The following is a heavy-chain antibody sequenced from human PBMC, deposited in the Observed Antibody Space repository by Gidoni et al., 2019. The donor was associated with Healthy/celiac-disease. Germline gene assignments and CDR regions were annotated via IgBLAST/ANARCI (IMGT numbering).Heavy chain of an antibody. CDR3: ARGLYGSGKGGWFDP. CDR2: INHSGST. D-gene: IGHD3-10*01. CDR1: GGSFSGYY. Sequence: QVQLQQWGAGLLKPSETLSLTCAVYGGSFSGYYWSWSRQPPGKGLDWIGEINHSGSTNYNPSLKSRVTISVDTSKNQFSLKLSSVTAADTAVYYCARGLYGSGKGGWFDPWGQGTLVTVSS. V-gene: IGHV4-34*01. J-gene: IGHJ5*02.